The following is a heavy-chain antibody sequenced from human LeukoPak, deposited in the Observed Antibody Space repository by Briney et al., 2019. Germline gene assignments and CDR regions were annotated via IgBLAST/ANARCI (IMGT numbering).Heavy chain of an antibody. Sequence: PGGSLRLSCAASGFTFSSYWMHWVRQAPGKGLEWVSYISSSSSTIYYADSVKGRFTISRDNAKNSLYLQMNSLRAEDTAVYYCARDRQAFDIWGQGTMVTVSS. J-gene: IGHJ3*02. CDR1: GFTFSSYW. CDR2: ISSSSSTI. CDR3: ARDRQAFDI. V-gene: IGHV3-48*01.